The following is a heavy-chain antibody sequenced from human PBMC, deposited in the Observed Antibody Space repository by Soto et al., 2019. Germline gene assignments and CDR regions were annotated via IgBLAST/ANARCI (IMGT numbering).Heavy chain of an antibody. CDR3: AKNQGVELVPLATVDWFDP. V-gene: IGHV3-23*01. J-gene: IGHJ5*02. Sequence: GGSLRLSCAASGFIFENFGMSWVRQAPGKGLEWISSISGSGFKKYYADSVKGRFTISRDNSKSTVYLELNNLSAEDTAVYHCAKNQGVELVPLATVDWFDPWGQGSVVTAPQ. D-gene: IGHD1-26*01. CDR1: GFIFENFG. CDR2: ISGSGFKK.